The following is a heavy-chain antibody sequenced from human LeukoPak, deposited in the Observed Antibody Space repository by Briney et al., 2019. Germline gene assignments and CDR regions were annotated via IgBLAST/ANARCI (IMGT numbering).Heavy chain of an antibody. Sequence: GGSLRLSCAASGFTFSSYAMHWVRQAPGKGLEWVGVISYDGSNKYYADSVKGRFTISRDNSKNTLYLQMNSLRAEDTAVYYCAREVDTDLEYFQHWGQGTLVTVSS. J-gene: IGHJ1*01. V-gene: IGHV3-30-3*01. CDR3: AREVDTDLEYFQH. CDR2: ISYDGSNK. CDR1: GFTFSSYA. D-gene: IGHD5-18*01.